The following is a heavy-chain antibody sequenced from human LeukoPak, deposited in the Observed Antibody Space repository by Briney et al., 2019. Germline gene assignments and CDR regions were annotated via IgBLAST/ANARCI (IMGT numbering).Heavy chain of an antibody. J-gene: IGHJ4*02. Sequence: GGSLEISFKGSGYSFTTYWIGWVRPIPGKGLEWMGIIYPGDSHTMYSPSFRGQVTMSAGKSISTAYLQWSSLKASDTAMYYCARLLGSSSSSWASFDYWGQGTLVTVSS. V-gene: IGHV5-51*01. CDR1: GYSFTTYW. CDR2: IYPGDSHT. D-gene: IGHD6-13*01. CDR3: ARLLGSSSSSWASFDY.